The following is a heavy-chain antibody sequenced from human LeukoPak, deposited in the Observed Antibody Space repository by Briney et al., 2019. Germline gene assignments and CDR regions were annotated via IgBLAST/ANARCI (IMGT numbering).Heavy chain of an antibody. CDR2: ILYDGSNI. Sequence: GGSLRLSCAASGFTSSSYGMHWVRQAPGKGLEWVAVILYDGSNIYYVDSVKGRSTISRDNSKNTLYLQMNSLRVEDTAVYYCAKALGATKWSLPFDYWGQGTLVTVSS. CDR1: GFTSSSYG. J-gene: IGHJ4*01. CDR3: AKALGATKWSLPFDY. D-gene: IGHD1-26*01. V-gene: IGHV3-30*18.